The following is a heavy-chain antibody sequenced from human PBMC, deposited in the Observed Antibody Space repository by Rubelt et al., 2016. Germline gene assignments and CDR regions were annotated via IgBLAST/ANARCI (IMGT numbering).Heavy chain of an antibody. D-gene: IGHD6-6*01. CDR2: IYYSGST. V-gene: IGHV4-39*01. Sequence: GKGLEWIGSIYYSGSTYYNPSLKSRVTISVDTSKNQFSLKLSSVTAADTAVYYCASIENSSSWGLGSYYYYGMDVWGQGTTVTVSS. J-gene: IGHJ6*02. CDR3: ASIENSSSWGLGSYYYYGMDV.